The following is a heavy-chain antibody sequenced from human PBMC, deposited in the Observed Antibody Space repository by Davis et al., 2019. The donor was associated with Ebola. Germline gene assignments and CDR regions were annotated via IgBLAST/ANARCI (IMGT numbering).Heavy chain of an antibody. CDR2: VNPRTGAT. CDR1: GYAFIGYY. Sequence: ASVKVSCKSSGYAFIGYYVHWVRQAPGQGLEWVGRVNPRTGATNYAQKFQGRIIMTRDTSINTAYMVLSSLKPDDTAVYYCARDGGAYFQFGGAPGTLITVSS. V-gene: IGHV1-2*06. D-gene: IGHD3-3*01. CDR3: ARDGGAYFQFG. J-gene: IGHJ4*02.